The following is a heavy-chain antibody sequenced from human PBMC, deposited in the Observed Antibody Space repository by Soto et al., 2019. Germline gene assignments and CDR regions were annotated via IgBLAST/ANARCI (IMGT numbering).Heavy chain of an antibody. CDR3: AGETSDYDFLAAPTTFDI. Sequence: QVQLQQWGAGLLKPSETLSLNCGVSGGSFSGYYWSWIRHPPGKGLEWIGEINHSGSADYNPSLKSRVTISVDTSKTQISLKLSSVTAADSGVYYCAGETSDYDFLAAPTTFDIWGQGTMVSVSS. V-gene: IGHV4-34*01. D-gene: IGHD3-9*01. CDR2: INHSGSA. J-gene: IGHJ3*02. CDR1: GGSFSGYY.